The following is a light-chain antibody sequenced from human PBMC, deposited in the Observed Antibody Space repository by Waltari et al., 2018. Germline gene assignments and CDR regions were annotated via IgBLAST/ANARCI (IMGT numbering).Light chain of an antibody. V-gene: IGKV3-11*01. J-gene: IGKJ4*01. CDR1: QSVSSY. Sequence: EIVLTQSPATLSLSPGERATLSCRASQSVSSYLAWYQQKPGQAPRLLIYDTSNRATGIPARFSGSGSGTDFTLTISSLEPEDFAVYYCQQRSIWPPAFTFGGGTKVGI. CDR2: DTS. CDR3: QQRSIWPPAFT.